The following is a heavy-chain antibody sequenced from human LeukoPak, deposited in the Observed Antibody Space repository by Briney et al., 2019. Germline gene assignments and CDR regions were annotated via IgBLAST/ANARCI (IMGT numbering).Heavy chain of an antibody. Sequence: PGGSLRLSCAASGFTFSSYAMSWVRQAPGKGLEWVSAISGSGGSTYYADSVKGRFTISRDNSKNTLYLQMNSLRAEDTAVYYCAKEYDYVWGSYRSPNYFDYWGQGTLVTVSS. V-gene: IGHV3-23*01. CDR3: AKEYDYVWGSYRSPNYFDY. CDR1: GFTFSSYA. CDR2: ISGSGGST. D-gene: IGHD3-16*02. J-gene: IGHJ4*02.